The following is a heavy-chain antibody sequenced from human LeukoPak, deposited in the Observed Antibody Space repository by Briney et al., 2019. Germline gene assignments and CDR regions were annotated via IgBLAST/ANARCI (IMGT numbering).Heavy chain of an antibody. J-gene: IGHJ4*02. Sequence: ASVKVSCKASGYTFTGYYMHWVRQAPGQGLEWMGRINPNSGGTNYAQKFQGRVTMTRDTSISTAYMELSSLRSEDTAVYYCARELGVNYYDSSGYFDYWGQGTLVTVSS. D-gene: IGHD3-22*01. CDR2: INPNSGGT. CDR3: ARELGVNYYDSSGYFDY. CDR1: GYTFTGYY. V-gene: IGHV1-2*06.